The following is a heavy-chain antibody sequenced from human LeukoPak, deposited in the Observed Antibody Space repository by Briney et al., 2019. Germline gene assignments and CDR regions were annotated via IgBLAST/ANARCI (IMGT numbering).Heavy chain of an antibody. V-gene: IGHV4-59*01. CDR2: IYYSGST. CDR3: ARGYDSYAFDI. D-gene: IGHD3-22*01. J-gene: IGHJ3*02. Sequence: SETLSLTCTVSGGSISSYYWSWIRQPPGKGLEWIGYIYYSGSTNYNPSLKSRVTISVVTSKNQFSLKLSSVTAADTAVYYCARGYDSYAFDIWGQGTMVTVSS. CDR1: GGSISSYY.